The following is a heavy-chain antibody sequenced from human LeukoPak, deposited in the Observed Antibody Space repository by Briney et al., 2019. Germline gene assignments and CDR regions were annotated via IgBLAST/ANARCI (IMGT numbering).Heavy chain of an antibody. V-gene: IGHV4-59*12. Sequence: PSETLSLTCTVSGGSISSYYWNWIRQPPGKGLEWIGYIYYSGSTNYNPSLKSRVTISVDTSKNQFSLKLSSVTAADTAVYYCAREDSGSLLDLFDYWGQGTLVTVSS. J-gene: IGHJ4*02. CDR3: AREDSGSLLDLFDY. D-gene: IGHD1-26*01. CDR1: GGSISSYY. CDR2: IYYSGST.